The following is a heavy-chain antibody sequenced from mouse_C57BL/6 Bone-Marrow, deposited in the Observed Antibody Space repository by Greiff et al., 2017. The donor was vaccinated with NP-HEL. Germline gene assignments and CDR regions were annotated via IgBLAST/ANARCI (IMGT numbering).Heavy chain of an antibody. Sequence: EVKLEESGGGLVQPGGSLKLSCAASGFTFSDYYMYWVRQTPEKRLEWVAYISNGGGSTYYPDTVKGRFTISRDNAKNTLYLQMSRLKSEDTAMYYCARHSYYYGSSYFDYWGQGTTLTVSS. CDR1: GFTFSDYY. CDR3: ARHSYYYGSSYFDY. V-gene: IGHV5-12*01. CDR2: ISNGGGST. D-gene: IGHD1-1*01. J-gene: IGHJ2*01.